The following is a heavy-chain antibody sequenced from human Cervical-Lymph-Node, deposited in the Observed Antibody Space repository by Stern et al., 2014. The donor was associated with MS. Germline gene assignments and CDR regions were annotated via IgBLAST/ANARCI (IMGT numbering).Heavy chain of an antibody. V-gene: IGHV4-59*01. J-gene: IGHJ4*02. CDR2: IYYSGST. CDR3: ARAKGGPYFDY. D-gene: IGHD3-16*01. CDR1: GGSISSYY. Sequence: QLQLQESGPGLVKPSETLSLTCTVSGGSISSYYWSWIRQPPGKGLEWIGYIYYSGSTNYNPSLKSRVTISVDTSQNQFSLKLSSVTAADTAVYYCARAKGGPYFDYWGQGTLVTVSS.